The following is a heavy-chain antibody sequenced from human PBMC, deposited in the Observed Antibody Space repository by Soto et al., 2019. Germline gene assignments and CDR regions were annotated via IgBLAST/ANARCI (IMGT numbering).Heavy chain of an antibody. J-gene: IGHJ4*02. V-gene: IGHV3-23*05. CDR2: IDETGTNT. CDR1: GFTFISQP. Sequence: PWGSLRLSCATSGFTFISQPMIFFRQSPWTGLEWVSTIDETGTNTHYADFVKGRFTISRDNYRNTLDLQMNSLRAADTALYYCVSWVSAHFDYWGQGTPVTVSS. CDR3: VSWVSAHFDY. D-gene: IGHD3-16*01.